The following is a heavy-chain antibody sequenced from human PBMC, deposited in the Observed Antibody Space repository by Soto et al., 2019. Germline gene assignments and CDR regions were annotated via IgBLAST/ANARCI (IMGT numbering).Heavy chain of an antibody. CDR3: ARGRFGRLNSSHP. Sequence: SETLSLTCAVYGGSFSGYYWSWIRQPPGKGLEWIGEINHSGSTNYNPSLKSRVTISVDTSKNQFSLKLSSVTAADTAVYYCARGRFGRLNSSHPRGQGTLGSVS. D-gene: IGHD3-16*01. V-gene: IGHV4-34*01. CDR2: INHSGST. CDR1: GGSFSGYY. J-gene: IGHJ5*02.